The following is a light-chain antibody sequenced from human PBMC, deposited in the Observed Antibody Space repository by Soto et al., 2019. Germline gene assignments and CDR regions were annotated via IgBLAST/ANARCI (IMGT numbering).Light chain of an antibody. CDR1: QSVRNNY. J-gene: IGKJ4*01. Sequence: EIVLTQSPGTLSLSPGERATLSCRASQSVRNNYLAWYQQRPGQAPRFLIYATSNRATGIPDRFSGGGSGTDFTLTISRLEPEDFAVYYCQQFASYPLTFGGGTKVEIK. V-gene: IGKV3-20*01. CDR2: ATS. CDR3: QQFASYPLT.